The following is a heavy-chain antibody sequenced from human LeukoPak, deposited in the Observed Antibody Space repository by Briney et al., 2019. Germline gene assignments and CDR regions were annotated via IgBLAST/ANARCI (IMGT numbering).Heavy chain of an antibody. CDR1: GFSVSSCA. CDR2: ITDSGGST. V-gene: IGHV3-23*01. D-gene: IGHD2-2*01. Sequence: GGSLRLSCVASGFSVSSCAMSWVRQAPGEGLEWVSAITDSGGSTYYSDSVKGRFTISRDNSKNTQYLQMNTLRAEDTAIYYCAKGSSSSRPYYFDYWGQGTLVTVSS. J-gene: IGHJ4*02. CDR3: AKGSSSSRPYYFDY.